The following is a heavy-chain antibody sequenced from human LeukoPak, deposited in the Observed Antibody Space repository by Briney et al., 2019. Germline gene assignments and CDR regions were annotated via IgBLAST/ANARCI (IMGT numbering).Heavy chain of an antibody. J-gene: IGHJ3*02. CDR1: GGTFSSYA. D-gene: IGHD2-15*01. V-gene: IGHV1-69*01. Sequence: SVKVSCKASGGTFSSYAISWVRQAPGQGLEWMGGIIPNFGTANYAQKFQGRVTITADESTSTAYMELSSLRSEDTAVYYCARALCSGGSCYSDDAAFDIWGQGTMVTVSS. CDR3: ARALCSGGSCYSDDAAFDI. CDR2: IIPNFGTA.